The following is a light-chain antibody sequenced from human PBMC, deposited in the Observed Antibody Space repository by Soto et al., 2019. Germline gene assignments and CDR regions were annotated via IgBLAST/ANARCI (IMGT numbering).Light chain of an antibody. J-gene: IGLJ3*02. CDR3: GTWDSSLSAGV. Sequence: QAVVTQPPSVSAAPGQKVTISCFGSSSNIGNKYVSWYQQLPGTAPKLLIYDNNKRPSGIPDRFSGSKSGTSATLDITGLQTGDEADYYCGTWDSSLSAGVFGGGTKVTVL. CDR1: SSNIGNKY. V-gene: IGLV1-51*01. CDR2: DNN.